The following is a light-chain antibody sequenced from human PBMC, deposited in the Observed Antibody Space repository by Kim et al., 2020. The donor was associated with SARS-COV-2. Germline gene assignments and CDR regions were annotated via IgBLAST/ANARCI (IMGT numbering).Light chain of an antibody. J-gene: IGKJ5*01. CDR1: QSVSRD. Sequence: EIVMTQSPATLSVSPGERATLSCRASQSVSRDVAWYQQKPGQAPRLLIYGASTRATGVPVRFSGSGSGTEFTLTIDSLQSEDFAVYYCQQYNNWPPITFGQGTRLEIK. CDR2: GAS. CDR3: QQYNNWPPIT. V-gene: IGKV3-15*01.